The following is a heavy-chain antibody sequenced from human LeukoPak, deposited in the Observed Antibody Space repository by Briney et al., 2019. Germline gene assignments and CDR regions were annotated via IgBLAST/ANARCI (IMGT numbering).Heavy chain of an antibody. J-gene: IGHJ6*02. CDR3: ARRWLGDPYGMDV. Sequence: GGSPRLSCAASGFIFSNYAMTWVRQAPGEGLEWVSIIGGVSESFYYADSVKGRFTVSRDNSKDTLYLQINSLRDEDTAVYYCARRWLGDPYGMDVWGQGTTVSVSS. CDR2: IGGVSESF. V-gene: IGHV3-23*01. D-gene: IGHD3-10*01. CDR1: GFIFSNYA.